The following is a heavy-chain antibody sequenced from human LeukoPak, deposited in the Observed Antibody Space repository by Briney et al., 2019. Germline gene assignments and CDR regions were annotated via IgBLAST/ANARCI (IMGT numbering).Heavy chain of an antibody. D-gene: IGHD1-26*01. Sequence: SQTLSLTCAVYGGSFSGYYWSWIRQPPGKGLEWIGEINHSGSTNYNPSLKSRVTISVDTSKNQSSLKLSSVTAADTAVYYCAREQVGATRDAFDIWGQGTMVTVSS. J-gene: IGHJ3*02. CDR2: INHSGST. CDR3: AREQVGATRDAFDI. CDR1: GGSFSGYY. V-gene: IGHV4-34*01.